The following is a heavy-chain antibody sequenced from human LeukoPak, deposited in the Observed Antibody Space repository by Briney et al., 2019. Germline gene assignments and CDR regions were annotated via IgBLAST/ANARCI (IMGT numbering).Heavy chain of an antibody. CDR1: GFTFSDYY. V-gene: IGHV3-11*06. D-gene: IGHD3-10*01. CDR2: ISSSSSYT. J-gene: IGHJ2*01. CDR3: ARDYYGSGSYRRNWYFDL. Sequence: PGGSLRLSCAASGFTFSDYYMSWIRQAPGKGLEWVSYISSSSSYTNYADSVKGRFTISRDNAKNSLYLQMNSLRAEDTAVYYCARDYYGSGSYRRNWYFDLWGRRTLVTVSS.